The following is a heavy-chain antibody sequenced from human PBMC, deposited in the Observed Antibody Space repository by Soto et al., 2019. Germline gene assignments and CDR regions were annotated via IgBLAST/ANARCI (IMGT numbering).Heavy chain of an antibody. Sequence: GASVKVSCKASGFTFTTHPIHWVRQAPDQRLEWMGWINPGNGYSDYSQKFQGRVTFTRDTSANTACMELNSLRAEDTALYYCASRPGLDTGPFDYWGQGTLVTVSS. CDR2: INPGNGYS. D-gene: IGHD1-1*01. V-gene: IGHV1-3*01. J-gene: IGHJ4*02. CDR3: ASRPGLDTGPFDY. CDR1: GFTFTTHP.